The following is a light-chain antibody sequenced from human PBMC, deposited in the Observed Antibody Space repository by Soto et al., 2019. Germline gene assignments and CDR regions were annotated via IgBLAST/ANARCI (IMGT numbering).Light chain of an antibody. CDR2: WAS. V-gene: IGKV4-1*01. CDR3: QHYYSTTLT. J-gene: IGKJ2*01. CDR1: QSVLYSSNNKNY. Sequence: DIVMTQSPDSLAVSLGERATINCKSSQSVLYSSNNKNYLAWYQQKPGQPPKMVIYWASTRESGVPDRFSGSGSGTDFTLTISCLQAEDVAVYYCQHYYSTTLTVGQGTKLEIK.